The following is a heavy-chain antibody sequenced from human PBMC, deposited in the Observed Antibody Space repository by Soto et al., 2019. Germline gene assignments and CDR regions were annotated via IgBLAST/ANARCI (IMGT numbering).Heavy chain of an antibody. CDR2: INIGSGNT. Sequence: ASVKVSCKASGDTFNMYAFQWVRQAPGQRLEWMGWINIGSGNTKHPQRFQGRVTLTRDTSASTAYMELSSLRSEDMAVYYCASTSSSSWYYYYTMEVWGQGTTVTVSS. CDR3: ASTSSSSWYYYYTMEV. J-gene: IGHJ6*02. V-gene: IGHV1-3*04. D-gene: IGHD6-13*01. CDR1: GDTFNMYA.